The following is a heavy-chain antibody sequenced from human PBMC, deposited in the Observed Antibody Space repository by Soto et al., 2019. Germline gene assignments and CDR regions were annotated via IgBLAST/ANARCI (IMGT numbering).Heavy chain of an antibody. CDR2: IRSKAYGGTT. Sequence: GGSLRLSCTASGFTFGDYAMSWFRQAPGKGLEWVGFIRSKAYGGTTEYAASVKGRFTISRDDSKSIAYLQMNSLKTEDTAVYYCTRESDYDFWSGYYFGYYYYYGMDVWGQGTTVTVSS. CDR3: TRESDYDFWSGYYFGYYYYYGMDV. D-gene: IGHD3-3*01. V-gene: IGHV3-49*03. CDR1: GFTFGDYA. J-gene: IGHJ6*02.